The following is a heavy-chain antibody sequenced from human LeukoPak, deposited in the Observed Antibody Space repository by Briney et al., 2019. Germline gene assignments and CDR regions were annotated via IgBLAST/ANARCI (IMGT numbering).Heavy chain of an antibody. V-gene: IGHV3-21*01. D-gene: IGHD5-18*01. CDR2: ISSSSSYI. CDR1: GFTLSSYS. J-gene: IGHJ4*02. Sequence: PGGSLRLSCAASGFTLSSYSMNWVRQAPGKGLEWVSSISSSSSYIYYADSVKGRFTISRDNAKNTLHLQMNSLRAEDTAVYYCARAGDTAMVEHLRPPNFDYWGQGTLVTVSS. CDR3: ARAGDTAMVEHLRPPNFDY.